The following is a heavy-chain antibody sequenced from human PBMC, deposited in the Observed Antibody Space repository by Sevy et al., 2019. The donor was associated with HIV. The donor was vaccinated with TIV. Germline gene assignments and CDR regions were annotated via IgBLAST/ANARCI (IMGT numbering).Heavy chain of an antibody. CDR3: ARGQSEESAYRAIDF. CDR1: GITFSNSW. J-gene: IGHJ4*02. D-gene: IGHD3-16*01. Sequence: GGSLRLSCTASGITFSNSWMNWVRQAPGKGLEWVANIKQDGSDKNYVDSVKGRYTISRDNAKNSLYLEMSSLRAEETAVYYCARGQSEESAYRAIDFWGQGTLVTVSS. V-gene: IGHV3-7*01. CDR2: IKQDGSDK.